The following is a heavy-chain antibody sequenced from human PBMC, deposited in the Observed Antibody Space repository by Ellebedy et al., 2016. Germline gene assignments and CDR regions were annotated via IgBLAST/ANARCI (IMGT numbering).Heavy chain of an antibody. CDR2: INHSGSP. CDR3: ASGCSSTSCGDSGAFDI. D-gene: IGHD2-2*01. Sequence: SETLSLTXTVSGGSVSSGSYYWSWIRQPPGKGLEWIGEINHSGSPNYNPSLKSRVTISVDTSKNQFSLKLSSVTAADTAVYYCASGCSSTSCGDSGAFDIWGQGTMVTVSS. V-gene: IGHV4-61*01. CDR1: GGSVSSGSYY. J-gene: IGHJ3*02.